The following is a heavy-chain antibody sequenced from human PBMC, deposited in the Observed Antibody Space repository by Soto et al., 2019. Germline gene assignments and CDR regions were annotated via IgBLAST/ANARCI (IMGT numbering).Heavy chain of an antibody. CDR3: AKGILYGSGSYYPPWDY. V-gene: IGHV3-30*18. J-gene: IGHJ4*02. D-gene: IGHD3-10*01. Sequence: QVQLVESGGGVVQPGRSLRLSCAASGFTFSSYGMHWVRQDPGKGLEWVAVISYDGSNKYYADSVKGRFTISRDNSKNTLYLQMNSLRAEDTAVYYCAKGILYGSGSYYPPWDYWGQGTLVTVSS. CDR1: GFTFSSYG. CDR2: ISYDGSNK.